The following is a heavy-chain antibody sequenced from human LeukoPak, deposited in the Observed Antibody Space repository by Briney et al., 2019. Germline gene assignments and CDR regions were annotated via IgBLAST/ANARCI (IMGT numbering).Heavy chain of an antibody. D-gene: IGHD3-10*01. CDR2: IYYSGST. CDR3: AREIVGFGDYYMDV. Sequence: SETLSLTCTVSGGSISSYYWSWIRQPPGKGLEWIGYIYYSGSTNCNPSLKSRVTISVDTSKNQFSLKLSSVTAADTAVYYCAREIVGFGDYYMDVWGKGTTVTVSS. CDR1: GGSISSYY. J-gene: IGHJ6*03. V-gene: IGHV4-59*01.